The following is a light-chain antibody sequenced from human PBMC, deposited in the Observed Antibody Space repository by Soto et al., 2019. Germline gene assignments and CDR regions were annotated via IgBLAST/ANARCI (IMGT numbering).Light chain of an antibody. Sequence: VMTQSPATLSVSPGERATLSCRASQSVSSNLAWYQQKPGQAPRLLIYGASTRATGVPARFSGNGSGTDFTLTISSLEPEDFAVYYCHQRSNWPPDTFGQGTRLEIK. J-gene: IGKJ5*01. CDR2: GAS. CDR1: QSVSSN. CDR3: HQRSNWPPDT. V-gene: IGKV3D-15*01.